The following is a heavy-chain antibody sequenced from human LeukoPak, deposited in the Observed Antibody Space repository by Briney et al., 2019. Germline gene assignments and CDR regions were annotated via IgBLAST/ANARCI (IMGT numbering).Heavy chain of an antibody. CDR3: ARGPRGYCSSTSCYYYGMDV. J-gene: IGHJ6*04. V-gene: IGHV4-30-2*01. Sequence: ASQTLSLTCAVSGGSISSGGYSWSWIRQPPGKGLEWIGYIYHSGSTYYNPSLKSRVTISVDTSKNQFSLKLSSVTAADTAVYYCARGPRGYCSSTSCYYYGMDVWGKGTTVTVSS. D-gene: IGHD2-2*01. CDR2: IYHSGST. CDR1: GGSISSGGYS.